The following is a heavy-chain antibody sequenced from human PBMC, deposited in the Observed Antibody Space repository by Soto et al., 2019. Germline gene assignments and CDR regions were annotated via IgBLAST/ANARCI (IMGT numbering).Heavy chain of an antibody. V-gene: IGHV3-7*01. CDR1: GFTFSSHW. J-gene: IGHJ4*02. CDR2: IKQDGSEE. D-gene: IGHD1-26*01. Sequence: EVQLVESGGGLVQPGGSLRLSCVASGFTFSSHWMSWVRQAPGKGLEWVANIKQDGSEEHYVVSVKGRFTVSRDNAKNSLHLQMNSLRAEDTAVYYCARVVGATNTLHNWGQGTLVTVSS. CDR3: ARVVGATNTLHN.